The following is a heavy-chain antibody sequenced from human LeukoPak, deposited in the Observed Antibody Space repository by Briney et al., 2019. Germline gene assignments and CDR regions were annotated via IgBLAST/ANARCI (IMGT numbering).Heavy chain of an antibody. CDR2: IRYDGSNK. Sequence: GGSLRLPCAASGFTFSSYGMHWVRQAPGKGLEWVAFIRYDGSNKYYADSVKGRFTISRDNSKNTLYLQMNSLRAEDTAVYYCAKDPMVRGVIGRYFDYWGQGTLVTVSS. D-gene: IGHD3-10*01. V-gene: IGHV3-30*02. J-gene: IGHJ4*02. CDR1: GFTFSSYG. CDR3: AKDPMVRGVIGRYFDY.